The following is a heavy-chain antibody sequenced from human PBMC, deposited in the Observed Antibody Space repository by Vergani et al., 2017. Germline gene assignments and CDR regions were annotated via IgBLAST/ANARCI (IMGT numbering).Heavy chain of an antibody. CDR1: GGSISSSSYY. D-gene: IGHD5-18*01. Sequence: QLQLQESGPGLVKPSETLSLTCTVSGGSISSSSYYWGWIRQPPGKGLEWIGSIYYSGSTYYNPSLKSRVTISVDTSKNQFSLKLSSVTAADTAVYYCANKYGYFGILVWGQGTLVTVSS. V-gene: IGHV4-39*01. CDR2: IYYSGST. J-gene: IGHJ4*02. CDR3: ANKYGYFGILV.